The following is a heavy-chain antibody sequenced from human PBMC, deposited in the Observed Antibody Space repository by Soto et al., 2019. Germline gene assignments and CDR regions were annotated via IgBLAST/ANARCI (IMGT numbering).Heavy chain of an antibody. CDR2: MNPNSGTT. D-gene: IGHD1-26*01. J-gene: IGHJ4*02. V-gene: IGHV1-8*01. CDR3: AGEKVGTTGLDF. Sequence: QAQLVQSGAEVKKPGASVKVSCKASGYTFTGYDINWVRQATGQGLEWMGWMNPNSGTTGSAQNFQGRVTMTRDTSITTAYMELTSLRDDDSAVYYCAGEKVGTTGLDFWGQGTLVTVSS. CDR1: GYTFTGYD.